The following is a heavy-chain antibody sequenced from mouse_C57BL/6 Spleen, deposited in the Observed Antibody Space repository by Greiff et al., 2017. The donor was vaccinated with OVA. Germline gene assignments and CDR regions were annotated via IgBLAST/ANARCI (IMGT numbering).Heavy chain of an antibody. J-gene: IGHJ2*01. V-gene: IGHV1-54*01. Sequence: QVQLQQSGAELVRPGTSVKVSCKASGYAFTNYLIEWVKQRPGQGLEWIGVINPGSGGTNYNEKFKGKATLTADKSSSTAYMQLSSLTSEDSAVYFCARSRYVGYFDYWGQGTTLTVSS. CDR3: ARSRYVGYFDY. CDR2: INPGSGGT. D-gene: IGHD2-14*01. CDR1: GYAFTNYL.